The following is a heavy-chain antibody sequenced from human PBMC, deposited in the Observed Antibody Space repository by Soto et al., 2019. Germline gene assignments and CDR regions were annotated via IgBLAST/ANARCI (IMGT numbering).Heavy chain of an antibody. Sequence: SETLSLTCAVPGGSISSGGYSWTWVRQPPGQGLERIGENYRTGSTNYNPSLKSRVTISLDKSENQFSLKVTSLTAADTAVYYCASRDPGTSVDYWGQGTLVTVSS. CDR2: NYRTGST. V-gene: IGHV4-4*02. D-gene: IGHD1-7*01. CDR1: GGSISSGGYS. J-gene: IGHJ4*02. CDR3: ASRDPGTSVDY.